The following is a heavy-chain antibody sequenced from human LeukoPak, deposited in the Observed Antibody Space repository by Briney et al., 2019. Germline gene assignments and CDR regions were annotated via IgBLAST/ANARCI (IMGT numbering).Heavy chain of an antibody. J-gene: IGHJ4*02. D-gene: IGHD3-9*01. CDR1: GFTFGDYA. CDR3: TREGPGLRYFDWLLIFDY. Sequence: GGSLRLSCTASGFTFGDYAMSWVREAPGKGLEWVGFIRIKAYGGTTEYAAFVKGRFTISRDDSKSTAYLQMNSLKTEDTAVYYCTREGPGLRYFDWLLIFDYWGQGTLVTVSS. CDR2: IRIKAYGGTT. V-gene: IGHV3-49*04.